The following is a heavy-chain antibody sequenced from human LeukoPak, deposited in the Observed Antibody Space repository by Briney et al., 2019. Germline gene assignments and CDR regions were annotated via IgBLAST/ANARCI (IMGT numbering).Heavy chain of an antibody. CDR3: ARGKKTMVRGVLYYFDP. Sequence: ASVKVSCKASGYTFTSYDINWVRQATGQGLEWMGWMNPNSGNTGYAQKFQGRVTMTRNTSISTAYMELSSLRSEDTAVYYCARGKKTMVRGVLYYFDPWGQGTLVTVSS. J-gene: IGHJ4*02. CDR2: MNPNSGNT. V-gene: IGHV1-8*01. CDR1: GYTFTSYD. D-gene: IGHD3-10*01.